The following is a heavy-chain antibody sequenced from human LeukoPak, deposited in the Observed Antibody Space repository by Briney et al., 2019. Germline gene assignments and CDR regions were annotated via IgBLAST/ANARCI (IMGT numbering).Heavy chain of an antibody. Sequence: SETLSLTCAVYGGSFSGYYWSWIRQPPGKRLEWIGEINHSGSTNYNPSLKSRVTISVDTSKNQFSLKLSSVTAADTAVYYCARGKRGYSYGLDYWGQGTLVTVSS. CDR2: INHSGST. V-gene: IGHV4-34*01. CDR1: GGSFSGYY. D-gene: IGHD5-18*01. J-gene: IGHJ4*02. CDR3: ARGKRGYSYGLDY.